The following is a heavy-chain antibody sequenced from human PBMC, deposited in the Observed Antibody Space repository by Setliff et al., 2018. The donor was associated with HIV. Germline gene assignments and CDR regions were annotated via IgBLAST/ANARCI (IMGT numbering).Heavy chain of an antibody. D-gene: IGHD3-16*01. Sequence: GESLKISCAASGFTFSSYWMHWVRQVPGKGLVWVSRINVDESGTNYADSVKGRFTISRDNAKNTLYLQMNSLGAEDTAVYYCAREKEGEIGTFDFWGQGTLVTVSS. CDR3: AREKEGEIGTFDF. J-gene: IGHJ4*02. CDR1: GFTFSSYW. V-gene: IGHV3-74*01. CDR2: INVDESGT.